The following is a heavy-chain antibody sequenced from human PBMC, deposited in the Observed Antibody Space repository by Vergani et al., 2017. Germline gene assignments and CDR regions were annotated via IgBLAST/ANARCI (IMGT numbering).Heavy chain of an antibody. V-gene: IGHV4-34*01. D-gene: IGHD2-2*01. CDR1: GGSFSGYY. CDR2: INHSGST. J-gene: IGHJ4*02. CDR3: ARVVPAAIRFDY. Sequence: QVQLQQWGAGLLKPSETLSLTCAVYGGSFSGYYWSWIRQPPGKGLEWIGEINHSGSTNYNPSLKSRVTISVDTSKNQFSLKLSPVTAADTAVYYCARVVPAAIRFDYWGQGTLVTVSS.